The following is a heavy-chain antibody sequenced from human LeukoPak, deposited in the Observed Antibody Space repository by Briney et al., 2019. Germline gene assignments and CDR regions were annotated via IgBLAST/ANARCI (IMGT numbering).Heavy chain of an antibody. CDR1: GYTFTSYD. CDR2: MNPNSGNT. D-gene: IGHD1-26*01. Sequence: ASVKVSCKASGYTFTSYDINWVRQATGQGLEWMGWMNPNSGNTGYAQKFQGRVTMTRDTSISTAYMELSRLRSDDTAVYYCARGVGATYYYYGMDVWGQGTTVTVSS. J-gene: IGHJ6*02. CDR3: ARGVGATYYYYGMDV. V-gene: IGHV1-8*01.